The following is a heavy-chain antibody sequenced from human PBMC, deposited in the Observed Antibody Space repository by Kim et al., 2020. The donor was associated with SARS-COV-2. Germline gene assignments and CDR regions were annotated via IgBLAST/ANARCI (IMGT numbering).Heavy chain of an antibody. V-gene: IGHV1-2*02. D-gene: IGHD7-27*01. CDR3: ARDKAGDIDY. J-gene: IGHJ4*02. Sequence: TNDAQKFQGRVTMTRETSISTAYMELSRLRSDDTAVYYCARDKAGDIDYWGQGTLVTVSS. CDR2: T.